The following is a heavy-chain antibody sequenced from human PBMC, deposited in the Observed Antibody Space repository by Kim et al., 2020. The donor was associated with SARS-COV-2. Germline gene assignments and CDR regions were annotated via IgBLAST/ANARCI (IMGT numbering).Heavy chain of an antibody. Sequence: SETLSLTCTVSGGSISSGGYYWSWIRQHPGKGLEWIGYIYYSGSTYYNPSLKSRVTISVDTSKNQFSLKLSSVTAADTAVYYCARDVRGGGGRLTMVRGVIHDAFDIWGQGTMVTVSS. V-gene: IGHV4-31*03. CDR1: GGSISSGGYY. CDR3: ARDVRGGGGRLTMVRGVIHDAFDI. J-gene: IGHJ3*02. D-gene: IGHD3-10*01. CDR2: IYYSGST.